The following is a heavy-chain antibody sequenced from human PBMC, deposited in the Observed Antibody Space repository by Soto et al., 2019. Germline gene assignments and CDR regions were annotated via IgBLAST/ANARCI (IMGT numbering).Heavy chain of an antibody. CDR2: ISSSSSTI. CDR1: GFTSSSYS. CDR3: ARHPERIAEIGCFDP. Sequence: EVQLVESGGGLVQPGGSLRLSCAASGFTSSSYSMNWVRQAPGKGLEWASYISSSSSTIYYADSVKGRFTISRDNAKNSLYLQMNSLRAEDTAVYYCARHPERIAEIGCFDPWGQGTLVTVSS. D-gene: IGHD6-13*01. V-gene: IGHV3-48*01. J-gene: IGHJ5*02.